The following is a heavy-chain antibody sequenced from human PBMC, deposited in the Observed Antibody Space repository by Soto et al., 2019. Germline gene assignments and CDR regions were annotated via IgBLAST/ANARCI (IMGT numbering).Heavy chain of an antibody. V-gene: IGHV4-59*08. CDR2: IYYSGST. CDR1: GGSISSYY. CDR3: ARLHTDIVVVVAATRSHWFDP. J-gene: IGHJ5*02. D-gene: IGHD2-15*01. Sequence: PSETLSLTCTVSGGSISSYYWSWIRQPPGKGLEWIGYIYYSGSTNYNPSLKSRVTISVDTSKNQFSLKLSSVTAADTAVYYCARLHTDIVVVVAATRSHWFDPWGQGTLVTVSS.